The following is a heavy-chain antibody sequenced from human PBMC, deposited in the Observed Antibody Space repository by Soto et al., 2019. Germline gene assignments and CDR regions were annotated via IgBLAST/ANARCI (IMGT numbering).Heavy chain of an antibody. Sequence: ASVKVSCKASGFIFTNYWMHWVRQALGQGLEWMGVINTNGRSTTYAQKFQGRFTMTRDTATTTLYMELSSLKAEDTAVYYCTRDQSASIGSYSYWWFDHWGHGT. J-gene: IGHJ5*02. CDR3: TRDQSASIGSYSYWWFDH. D-gene: IGHD3-10*01. CDR2: INTNGRST. V-gene: IGHV1-46*01. CDR1: GFIFTNYW.